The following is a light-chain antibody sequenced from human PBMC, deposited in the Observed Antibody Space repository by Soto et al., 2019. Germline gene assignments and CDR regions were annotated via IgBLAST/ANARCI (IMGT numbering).Light chain of an antibody. CDR1: SSDVGGYSY. CDR2: DVG. J-gene: IGLJ1*01. Sequence: QSVLTQPASVSGSPGQSIAISCTGTSSDVGGYSYVSWYQQQPGKAPKLVISDVGNRPSGVSDRFSGSKSGNTASLTISGLQTEDEADYYCASYTTSSTYGFGTGTKVTVL. CDR3: ASYTTSSTYG. V-gene: IGLV2-14*01.